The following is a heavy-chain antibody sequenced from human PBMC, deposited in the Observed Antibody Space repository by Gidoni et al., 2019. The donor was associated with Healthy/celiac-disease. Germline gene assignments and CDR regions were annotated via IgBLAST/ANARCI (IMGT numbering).Heavy chain of an antibody. V-gene: IGHV2-26*01. J-gene: IGHJ4*02. CDR1: GFSLSNARMG. CDR2: IFSNDEK. Sequence: QVTLKESGPVLVKPTETLTLTCTVSGFSLSNARMGVSWIRQPPGKALEWLAHIFSNDEKSYSTSLKSRLTISKDNSKSQGVLTMTNMDPVDTATYYGARIERGGGDCYLDYWGQGTLVTVSS. CDR3: ARIERGGGDCYLDY. D-gene: IGHD2-21*02.